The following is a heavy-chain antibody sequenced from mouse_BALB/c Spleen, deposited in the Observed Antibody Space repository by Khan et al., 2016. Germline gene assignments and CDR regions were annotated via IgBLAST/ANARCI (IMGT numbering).Heavy chain of an antibody. D-gene: IGHD1-2*01. CDR1: GYSITSDYA. CDR2: ISYSGST. Sequence: EVQLQESGPGLVKPSQSLSLTCTVTGYSITSDYAWNWIRQFPGNKLEWMGYISYSGSTSYNPSLKSRISITRDTSTNQFFLQLNSVTTEDTATYYCAGGHYYGYRYFDVWGAGTTVTVSS. J-gene: IGHJ1*01. V-gene: IGHV3-2*02. CDR3: AGGHYYGYRYFDV.